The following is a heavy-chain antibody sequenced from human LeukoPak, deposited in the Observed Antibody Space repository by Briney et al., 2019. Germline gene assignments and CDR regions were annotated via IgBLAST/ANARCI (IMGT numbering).Heavy chain of an antibody. CDR3: AVSSIAAAGNFDY. CDR1: GGSISSSSYY. Sequence: SETLSLTCTVSGGSISSSSYYWGWTRQPPGKGLEWIGSIYYSGSTYYNPSLKSRVTISVDTSKNQFSLTLSPVPAADTAVYYCAVSSIAAAGNFDYWGQGTLVTVSS. D-gene: IGHD6-13*01. V-gene: IGHV4-39*01. J-gene: IGHJ4*02. CDR2: IYYSGST.